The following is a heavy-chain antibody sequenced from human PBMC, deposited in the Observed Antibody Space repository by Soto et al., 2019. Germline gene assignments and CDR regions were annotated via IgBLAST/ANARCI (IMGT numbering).Heavy chain of an antibody. CDR1: GVTLKNSA. V-gene: IGHV1-69*13. CDR3: GRGGSWAKVDS. Sequence: SVKVSCKASGVTLKNSALSWVRQAPGQGLEWMGGIIPVFGPALYAQKFQGRVTITADESTNTAFLDVGSLRSEDTAVYYCGRGGSWAKVDSWGPGTLVTVSS. D-gene: IGHD6-13*01. J-gene: IGHJ4*02. CDR2: IIPVFGPA.